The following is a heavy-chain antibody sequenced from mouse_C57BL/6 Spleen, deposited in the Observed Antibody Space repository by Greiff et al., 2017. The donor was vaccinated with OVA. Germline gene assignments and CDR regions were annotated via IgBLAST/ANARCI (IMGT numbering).Heavy chain of an antibody. V-gene: IGHV5-9-1*02. J-gene: IGHJ4*01. CDR3: TRHGTLYAMDY. D-gene: IGHD1-1*01. Sequence: EVQLVESGEGLVKPGGSLKLSCAASGFTFSSYAMSWVRPTPEKRLEWVAYISSGGDYIYYADTVKGRFTISRDNARNTLYLQMSSLKSEDTAMYYCTRHGTLYAMDYWGQGTSVTVSS. CDR2: ISSGGDYI. CDR1: GFTFSSYA.